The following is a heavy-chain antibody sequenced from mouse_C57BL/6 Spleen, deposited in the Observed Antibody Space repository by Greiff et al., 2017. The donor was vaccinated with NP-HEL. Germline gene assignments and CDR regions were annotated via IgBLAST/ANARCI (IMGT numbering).Heavy chain of an antibody. V-gene: IGHV14-2*01. CDR3: ARHPIYYDYDPWFAY. CDR2: IDPEDGET. D-gene: IGHD2-4*01. Sequence: VQLQQSGAELVKPGSSFPFSFTSSGFNIKDYYMHWVKQRTEQGLEWIGRIDPEDGETTSAPKFQGKATITADTSSNTAYLQLSSLTSEDTAVYYCARHPIYYDYDPWFAYWGQGTLVTVSA. J-gene: IGHJ3*01. CDR1: GFNIKDYY.